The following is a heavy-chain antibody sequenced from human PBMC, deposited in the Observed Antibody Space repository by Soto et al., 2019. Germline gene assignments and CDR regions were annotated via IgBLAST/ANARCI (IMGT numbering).Heavy chain of an antibody. V-gene: IGHV4-30-4*01. CDR1: GGSISSGDYY. J-gene: IGHJ4*02. D-gene: IGHD2-15*01. CDR3: ARARGARYFDY. Sequence: SESLSLTCTVFGGSISSGDYYWSWIRQPPGKGLEWIGYIYYSGSTYYNPSLKSRVTISVDTSKNQFSLKLSSVTAADTAVYYCARARGARYFDYWGQGTLVTSPQ. CDR2: IYYSGST.